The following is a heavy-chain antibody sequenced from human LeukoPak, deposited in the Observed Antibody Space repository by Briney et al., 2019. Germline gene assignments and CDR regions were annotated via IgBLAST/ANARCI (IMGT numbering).Heavy chain of an antibody. J-gene: IGHJ5*02. Sequence: SETLSLTCTVSGGSISSYYWSWIRQPPGKGLEWIGYIYYSGSTNYNPSLKSRVTISVDTSKNQFSLKLSSVTAADTAVYYCARVYGSGSYYFPWGQGTLVTVSS. V-gene: IGHV4-59*01. CDR2: IYYSGST. D-gene: IGHD3-10*01. CDR3: ARVYGSGSYYFP. CDR1: GGSISSYY.